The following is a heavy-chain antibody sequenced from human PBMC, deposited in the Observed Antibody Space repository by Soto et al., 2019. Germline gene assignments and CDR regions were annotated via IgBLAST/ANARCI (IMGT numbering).Heavy chain of an antibody. V-gene: IGHV3-23*01. Sequence: EVQLLESGGGLVQPGGSLRLSCAASGFTFSSYAMSWVRQAPGKGLEWVTAINGGSTTYYADSVKGRFTISRDNSKNTLYLQMNSLSAEDTAVYYCAKDKDWGGVYGMDVWGQGTTVTVSS. J-gene: IGHJ6*02. CDR3: AKDKDWGGVYGMDV. CDR2: INGGSTT. D-gene: IGHD2-21*01. CDR1: GFTFSSYA.